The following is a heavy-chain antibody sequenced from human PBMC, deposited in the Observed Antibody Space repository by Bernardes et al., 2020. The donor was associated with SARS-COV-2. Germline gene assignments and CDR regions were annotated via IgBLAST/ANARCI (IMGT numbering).Heavy chain of an antibody. J-gene: IGHJ4*02. CDR2: IYSGGGT. CDR3: VRGLRDSSAWSWGYFDY. D-gene: IGHD3-22*01. V-gene: IGHV3-53*01. CDR1: GFNAISNY. Sequence: GSLRLSCAASGFNAISNYMSWVRQAPGKGLEWVSVIYSGGGTYNADSVRGRFTISRDNSKNTLYLQMNSLRAEDTAVYYCVRGLRDSSAWSWGYFDYWGQGTLVTVSS.